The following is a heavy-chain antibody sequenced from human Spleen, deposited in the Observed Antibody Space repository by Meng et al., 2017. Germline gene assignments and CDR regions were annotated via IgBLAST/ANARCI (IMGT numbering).Heavy chain of an antibody. CDR2: INPKSGDT. Sequence: QVQPGQCGAEVKKPGASVKVSCKASGYTFPDYWLHWVRRAPGQGLEWMGRINPKSGDTHYAQRFQGRVTMTGDTSISTAYMELSGLRSDDTAMYYCARDEDISAAGKLFGDYWGQGTLVTVSS. CDR3: ARDEDISAAGKLFGDY. J-gene: IGHJ4*02. CDR1: GYTFPDYW. D-gene: IGHD6-13*01. V-gene: IGHV1-2*06.